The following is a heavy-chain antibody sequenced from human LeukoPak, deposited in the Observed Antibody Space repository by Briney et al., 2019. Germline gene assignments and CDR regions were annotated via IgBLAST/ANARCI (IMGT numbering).Heavy chain of an antibody. Sequence: ASVKVSCKASGGTFSSYAISWVRQAPGRGLEWMGGIIPIFGTANYAQKFQGRVTITADESTSTAYMELSSLRSEDTAVYYCAREGYYYGSGSYFNYWGQGTLVTVSS. CDR3: AREGYYYGSGSYFNY. D-gene: IGHD3-10*01. CDR2: IIPIFGTA. CDR1: GGTFSSYA. V-gene: IGHV1-69*13. J-gene: IGHJ4*02.